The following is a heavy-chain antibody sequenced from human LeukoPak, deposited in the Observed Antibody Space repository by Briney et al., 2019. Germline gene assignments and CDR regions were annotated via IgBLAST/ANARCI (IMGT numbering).Heavy chain of an antibody. J-gene: IGHJ4*02. Sequence: PSETLSLTCTVPGGSISGDYWSWIRQAPGKGLEWIAYIYYSGSTNYNPSLKSRVTISVDTSKNQFSLKLTSVTATDTAVYYCARARGSGGGFDYWDQGTLVTVSS. CDR3: ARARGSGGGFDY. CDR1: GGSISGDY. V-gene: IGHV4-59*01. D-gene: IGHD3-10*01. CDR2: IYYSGST.